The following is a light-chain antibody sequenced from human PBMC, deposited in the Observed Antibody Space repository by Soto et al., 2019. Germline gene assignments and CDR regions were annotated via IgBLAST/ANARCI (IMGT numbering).Light chain of an antibody. V-gene: IGKV3-20*01. CDR3: QHYGSSPPDT. J-gene: IGKJ2*01. CDR1: QSVSSSY. CDR2: GTS. Sequence: EIVLTQSPGTLSLSPGERATLSCRASQSVSSSYLAWYQQKAGQAPRLLIYGTSNRPTDIPDRFSGSGSGTDFTLTISRLEPEDFAVYYCQHYGSSPPDTFCRGPSWRSN.